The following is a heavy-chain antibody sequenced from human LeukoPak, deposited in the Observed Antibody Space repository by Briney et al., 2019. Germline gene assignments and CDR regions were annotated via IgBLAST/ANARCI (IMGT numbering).Heavy chain of an antibody. CDR3: AKFSSGTAIPNRFDY. V-gene: IGHV3-30-3*02. CDR2: ISYDGSNK. D-gene: IGHD2-21*02. J-gene: IGHJ4*02. Sequence: GGSLRLSCAASGFTFSSYAMHWVRQAPGKGLEWVAVISYDGSNKYYADSVKGRFTISRDNSKNTLYLQMNSLRAEDTAVYYCAKFSSGTAIPNRFDYWGQGTLVTVSS. CDR1: GFTFSSYA.